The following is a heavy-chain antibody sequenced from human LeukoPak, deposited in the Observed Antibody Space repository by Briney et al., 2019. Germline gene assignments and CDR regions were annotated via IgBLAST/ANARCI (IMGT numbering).Heavy chain of an antibody. CDR2: ISAYNGNT. CDR3: ARDGTTELALYYFDY. J-gene: IGHJ4*02. V-gene: IGHV1-18*01. Sequence: ASVKVSCKASGYTFTSYGISWVRQAPGQGLEWMGWISAYNGNTDYAQKLQGRVTMTTDTSTSTAYMELRSLRSDDTAVYYCARDGTTELALYYFDYWGQGTLVTVSS. D-gene: IGHD4-17*01. CDR1: GYTFTSYG.